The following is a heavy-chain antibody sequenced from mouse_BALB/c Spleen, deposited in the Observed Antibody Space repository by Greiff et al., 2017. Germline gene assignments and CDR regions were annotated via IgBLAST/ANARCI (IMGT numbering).Heavy chain of an antibody. Sequence: EVKLQESGPGLVKPSQSLSLTCTVTGYSITSDYAWNWIRQFPGNKLEWMGYISYSGSTSYNPSLKSRISITRDTSKNQFFLQLNSVTTEDTATYYCARDDGNSFDYWGQGTTLTVSS. J-gene: IGHJ2*01. D-gene: IGHD2-1*01. CDR1: GYSITSDYA. CDR3: ARDDGNSFDY. V-gene: IGHV3-2*02. CDR2: ISYSGST.